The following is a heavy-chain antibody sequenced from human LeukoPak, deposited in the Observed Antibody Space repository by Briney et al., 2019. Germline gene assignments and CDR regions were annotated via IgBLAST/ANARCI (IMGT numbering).Heavy chain of an antibody. CDR2: ISWDGGST. D-gene: IGHD6-19*01. V-gene: IGHV3-43D*03. J-gene: IGHJ3*02. CDR3: AKGLAGRWLAYKDAFDI. CDR1: GFTFDDYA. Sequence: GGSLRLSCAASGFTFDDYAMHWVRQAPGKGLEWVSLISWDGGSTYYADSVKGRFTISRDNSKNSLYLQMNSLRAEDTALYYCAKGLAGRWLAYKDAFDIWGQGTMVTVSS.